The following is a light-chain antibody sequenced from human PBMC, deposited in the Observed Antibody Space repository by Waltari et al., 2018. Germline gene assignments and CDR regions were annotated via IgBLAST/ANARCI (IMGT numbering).Light chain of an antibody. CDR3: QQAYSTPWT. Sequence: DIQMTQSPSSLSASVGDRVTITCRTSQSISTYFNWYQQKPGKAPKLLIYGASSLQSGVPSRFSGSGSGTDFSFTISSLQPEDFATYFCQQAYSTPWTFGQGTKVEIK. J-gene: IGKJ1*01. CDR2: GAS. V-gene: IGKV1-39*01. CDR1: QSISTY.